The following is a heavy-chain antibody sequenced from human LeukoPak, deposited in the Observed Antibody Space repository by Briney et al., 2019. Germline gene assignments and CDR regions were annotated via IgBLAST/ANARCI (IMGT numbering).Heavy chain of an antibody. Sequence: ASVKVSCEASGYTFTAYYMHWVRQAPGQGLEWMGWINPNSGGTNYAQKFQGRVTMTRDTSISTAYMELSRLRSDDTAVYYCARDYYDSSGFGAFDIWGQGTMVTVSS. CDR2: INPNSGGT. J-gene: IGHJ3*02. V-gene: IGHV1-2*02. D-gene: IGHD3-22*01. CDR3: ARDYYDSSGFGAFDI. CDR1: GYTFTAYY.